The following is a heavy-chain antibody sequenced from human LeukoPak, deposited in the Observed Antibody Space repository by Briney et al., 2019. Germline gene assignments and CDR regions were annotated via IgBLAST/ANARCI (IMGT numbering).Heavy chain of an antibody. CDR2: IYSGGST. V-gene: IGHV3-53*01. Sequence: PGGSLRLSCAASGFTVSSNYMSWGRQAPGKGLEWVSVIYSGGSTYYADSVKGRFTISRDNSKNTLYLQMNSLRAEDTAVYYCARVGTAMVLDYWGQRTLVTVSS. CDR1: GFTVSSNY. J-gene: IGHJ4*02. CDR3: ARVGTAMVLDY. D-gene: IGHD5-18*01.